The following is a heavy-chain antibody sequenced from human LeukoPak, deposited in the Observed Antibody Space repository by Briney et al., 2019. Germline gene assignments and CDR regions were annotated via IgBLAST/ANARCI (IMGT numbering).Heavy chain of an antibody. Sequence: GVSLILSCAASGFTFSSYSMSWVRQAPGKGLEWISYISSSGRTIYYADSEKGRFTISRDNPKTTVSLHMNSLRAEDKAVYYCGRESSGWLQLFDYWGQGTLVTVSS. V-gene: IGHV3-48*01. CDR3: GRESSGWLQLFDY. CDR1: GFTFSSYS. CDR2: ISSSGRTI. D-gene: IGHD5-24*01. J-gene: IGHJ4*02.